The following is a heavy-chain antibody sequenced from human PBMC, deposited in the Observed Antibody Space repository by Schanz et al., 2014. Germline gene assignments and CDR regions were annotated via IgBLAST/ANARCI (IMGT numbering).Heavy chain of an antibody. CDR1: GFTFGSYA. V-gene: IGHV3-23*01. CDR3: AKDDTQVNGMDV. CDR2: IRTSASDT. Sequence: EVRLLESGGGLVQPGGSLRLSCVGSGFTFGSYAMNWVRQAPGKGLEWVSTIRTSASDTFYADSVKGRFTISRDDSKSTLHLQMNSLRVEDTAVYYCAKDDTQVNGMDVWGQGTTVTVSS. J-gene: IGHJ6*02.